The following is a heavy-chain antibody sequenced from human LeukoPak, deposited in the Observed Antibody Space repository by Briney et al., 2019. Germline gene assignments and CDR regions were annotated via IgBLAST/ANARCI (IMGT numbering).Heavy chain of an antibody. J-gene: IGHJ6*03. CDR1: GYTFTGYY. Sequence: ASVKVSCKASGYTFTGYYMHWVRQAPGQGLEWMGWINPNSGGTNYAQKFQGRATMTRDTSISTAYMELSRLRSDDTAVYYCAREGGPAASINYYYYMDVWGKGTTATVSS. D-gene: IGHD2-2*01. CDR3: AREGGPAASINYYYYMDV. CDR2: INPNSGGT. V-gene: IGHV1-2*02.